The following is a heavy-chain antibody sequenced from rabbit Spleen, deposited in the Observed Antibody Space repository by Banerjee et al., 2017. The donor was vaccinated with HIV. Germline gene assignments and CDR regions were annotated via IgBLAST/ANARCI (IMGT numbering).Heavy chain of an antibody. CDR2: IVPIFGVT. D-gene: IGHD6-1*01. CDR1: GIDFNSYYF. J-gene: IGHJ4*01. Sequence: QEQLTETGGGLVQPGASLTLTCKASGIDFNSYYFMCWVRQAPGKGLEWIGYIVPIFGVTYYANWVNGRFTISSHNAQNTLYLELNSLTVADTATYFCVREAGYGGYGDANLWGQGTLVTVS. CDR3: VREAGYGGYGDANL. V-gene: IGHV1S43*01.